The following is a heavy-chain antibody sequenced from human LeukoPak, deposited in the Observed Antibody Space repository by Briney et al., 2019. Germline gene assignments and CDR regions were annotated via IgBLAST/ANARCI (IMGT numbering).Heavy chain of an antibody. CDR2: IYYSGST. V-gene: IGHV4-59*01. J-gene: IGHJ4*02. CDR3: ARGSDDYVWGSPFDY. D-gene: IGHD3-16*01. CDR1: GGSISSYY. Sequence: SETLSLTCTVFGGSISSYYWSWIRQPPGKGLEWIGYIYYSGSTYYNPSLKSRVTISVDTSKNQFSLKLSSVTAAVTAVYYCARGSDDYVWGSPFDYWGQGTLVTVSS.